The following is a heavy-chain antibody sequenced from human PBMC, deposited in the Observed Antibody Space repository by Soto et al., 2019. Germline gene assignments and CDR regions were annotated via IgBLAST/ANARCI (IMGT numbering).Heavy chain of an antibody. J-gene: IGHJ5*02. CDR2: ISGSGGST. Sequence: PGGSLRLSCAASGFTFSTYAMSWVRQAPGKGLEWVSDISGSGGSTYYPDSVKGRFTISRDNSKNTLYLQMNSLRAEDTAVYYCARDGGYCSSTSCPASLDPWGQGTLVTVSS. V-gene: IGHV3-23*01. CDR3: ARDGGYCSSTSCPASLDP. CDR1: GFTFSTYA. D-gene: IGHD2-2*01.